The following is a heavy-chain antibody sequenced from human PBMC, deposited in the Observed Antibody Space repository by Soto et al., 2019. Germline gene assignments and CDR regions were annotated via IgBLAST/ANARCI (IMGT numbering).Heavy chain of an antibody. CDR3: ARESGGYSEEGNAFDI. V-gene: IGHV3-7*03. Sequence: GGSLRLSCAASGFTFSSYWMSWVRQAPGKGLEWVANIKQDGSEKYYVDSVKGRFTISRDNAKNSLYLQMNSLRAEDTAVYYWARESGGYSEEGNAFDIWGQGTRVTVSS. CDR2: IKQDGSEK. J-gene: IGHJ3*02. CDR1: GFTFSSYW. D-gene: IGHD5-12*01.